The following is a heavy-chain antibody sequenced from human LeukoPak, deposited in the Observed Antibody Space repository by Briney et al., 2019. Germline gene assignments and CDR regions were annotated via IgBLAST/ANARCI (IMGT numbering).Heavy chain of an antibody. V-gene: IGHV1-18*01. CDR2: ISAYNGNT. CDR3: ARDLRSGLSELDY. J-gene: IGHJ4*02. D-gene: IGHD1-14*01. CDR1: GGTFSSYA. Sequence: ASVKVSCKASGGTFSSYAISWVRQAPGQGLEWMGWISAYNGNTNYAQELQGRVTMTTDTSTSTAYMELRSLRSDDTAVYYCARDLRSGLSELDYWGQGTLVTVSS.